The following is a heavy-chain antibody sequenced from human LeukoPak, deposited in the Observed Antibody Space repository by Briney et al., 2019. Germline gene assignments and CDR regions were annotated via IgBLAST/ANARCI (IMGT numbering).Heavy chain of an antibody. CDR2: IYYSGST. D-gene: IGHD2/OR15-2a*01. V-gene: IGHV4-39*01. J-gene: IGHJ4*02. Sequence: PSETLSLTCTVSGGSISSSSYYWGWIRQPPGKGLEWIGSIYYSGSTYYNPSLKSRVTISVDTSKNQFSLKLSSVTAADTAVYYCARHFLLPYYFDYWGRGTLVTVSS. CDR1: GGSISSSSYY. CDR3: ARHFLLPYYFDY.